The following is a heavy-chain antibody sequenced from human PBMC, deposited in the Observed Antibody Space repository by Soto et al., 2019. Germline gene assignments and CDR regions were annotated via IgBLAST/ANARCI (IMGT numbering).Heavy chain of an antibody. J-gene: IGHJ4*02. CDR3: ARVRCSSTSCRLFDY. V-gene: IGHV6-1*01. CDR1: GDSVSSNSAA. Sequence: KQSQTLSLTCAISGDSVSSNSAAWNWIRQSPSRGLEWLGRTYYRSKWYNDYAVSVKSRITINPDTSKNQFSLQLNSVTPEDTAVYYCARVRCSSTSCRLFDYWGQGTLVTVSS. CDR2: TYYRSKWYN. D-gene: IGHD2-2*01.